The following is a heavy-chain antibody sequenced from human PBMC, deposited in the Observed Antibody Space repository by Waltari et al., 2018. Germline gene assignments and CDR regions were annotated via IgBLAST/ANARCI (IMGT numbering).Heavy chain of an antibody. CDR1: GDSLSGLA. D-gene: IGHD5-18*01. CDR2: LDPEDGET. V-gene: IGHV1-24*01. J-gene: IGHJ4*02. Sequence: QVHLVQSGAEVRKPGASVKVSCKLSGDSLSGLALHWVRQAPGKGLEWMGGLDPEDGETIYAQKFQGRVTMTEDTSTDTAYMELSSLRAEDTAVYYCARGYLGYRPGGGGFDYWGQGTLVTVSS. CDR3: ARGYLGYRPGGGGFDY.